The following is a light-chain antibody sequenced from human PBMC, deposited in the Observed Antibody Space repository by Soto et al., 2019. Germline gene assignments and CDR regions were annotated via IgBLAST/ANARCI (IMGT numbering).Light chain of an antibody. CDR3: QHYDTFSWT. Sequence: DIQMTQSPSTLSVSLGDRITITCRASEDIDTSLAWFQQRPGKAPKVLIAGASGLMNGVPSTFSGSGSGTEFALTISSVQTHDFANYFCQHYDTFSWTFGQGTKVDI. J-gene: IGKJ1*01. CDR2: GAS. V-gene: IGKV1-5*01. CDR1: EDIDTS.